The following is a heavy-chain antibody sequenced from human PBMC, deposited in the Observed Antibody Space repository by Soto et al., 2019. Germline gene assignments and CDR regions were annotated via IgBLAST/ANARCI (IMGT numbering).Heavy chain of an antibody. CDR1: GFTFSSYE. V-gene: IGHV3-48*03. CDR2: IGTSGKTI. D-gene: IGHD4-4*01. Sequence: GGSLRLSCAVSGFTFSSYEMNWVRQAPGKGLEWVSYIGTSGKTIYYADSVRGRFTISRDNAKNSLYLQMNSLRAEDTAVYFRARDPAIYSGKFDYGLDVWGRGTTVTAP. J-gene: IGHJ6*02. CDR3: ARDPAIYSGKFDYGLDV.